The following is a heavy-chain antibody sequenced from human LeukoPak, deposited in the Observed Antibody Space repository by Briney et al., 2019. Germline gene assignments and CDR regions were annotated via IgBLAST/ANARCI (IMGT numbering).Heavy chain of an antibody. CDR2: ISTSGSTT. J-gene: IGHJ4*02. V-gene: IGHV3-48*03. CDR3: ARGALHVFDY. D-gene: IGHD3-10*02. Sequence: GGSLRLSCAASGLTLSDYEINWVRQAPGKGLEWVSCISTSGSTTYYADSVKGRFTISRDNAKNSLFLQMNTLTAEDTAVYYCARGALHVFDYWGQGTPVTVSS. CDR1: GLTLSDYE.